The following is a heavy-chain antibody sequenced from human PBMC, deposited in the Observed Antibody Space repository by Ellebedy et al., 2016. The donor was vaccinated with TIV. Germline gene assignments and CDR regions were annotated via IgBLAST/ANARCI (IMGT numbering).Heavy chain of an antibody. J-gene: IGHJ3*02. CDR1: GGTFSSYA. CDR2: IIPILGIA. Sequence: AASVKVSCKASGGTFSSYAISWVRQAPGHGLEWMGRIIPILGIANNAQKFQGRVTITADKSTSTAYMELSSLRSEDTAVYYCARDLNWGAVGAFDIWGQGTMVTVSS. V-gene: IGHV1-69*04. CDR3: ARDLNWGAVGAFDI. D-gene: IGHD7-27*01.